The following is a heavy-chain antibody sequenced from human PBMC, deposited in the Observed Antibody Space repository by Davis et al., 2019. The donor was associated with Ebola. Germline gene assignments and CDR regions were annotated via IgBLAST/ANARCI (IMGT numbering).Heavy chain of an antibody. CDR1: GFTFRTYS. V-gene: IGHV3-21*01. Sequence: PGGSLRLSCAASGFTFRTYSMNWVRQAPGKGLEWVSSISSSSVYVYYADSVKGRLTISRDNAKNSVYLEMNSLTAEDTAIYYCARLDWNVKEAFDIWGQGTMVTVSS. CDR2: ISSSSVYV. CDR3: ARLDWNVKEAFDI. J-gene: IGHJ3*02. D-gene: IGHD1-1*01.